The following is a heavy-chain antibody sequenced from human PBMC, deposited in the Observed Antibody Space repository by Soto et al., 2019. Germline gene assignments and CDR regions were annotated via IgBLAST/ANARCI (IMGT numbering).Heavy chain of an antibody. CDR2: IYYNGST. CDR1: GGSIISGDSY. J-gene: IGHJ4*02. D-gene: IGHD3-3*01. CDR3: ARDNYDYDLYYFDY. Sequence: PSETLSLTCTFSGGSIISGDSYWSWIRQPPGKGLEWIGYIYYNGSTSYNPSLKSRVAISVDTSKNQFSLKLSSVTAADTAVYYCARDNYDYDLYYFDYWGQGTLVTVSS. V-gene: IGHV4-30-4*01.